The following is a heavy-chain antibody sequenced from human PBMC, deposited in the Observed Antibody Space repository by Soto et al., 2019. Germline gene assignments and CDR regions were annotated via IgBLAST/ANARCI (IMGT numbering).Heavy chain of an antibody. V-gene: IGHV1-18*01. CDR3: AGDLDF. CDR2: INTYNGNT. J-gene: IGHJ4*02. CDR1: GYTFTNYG. Sequence: QVQLVQSAAEVKKPGASVKVSCKASGYTFTNYGITWVRQAPGQGLEWMGWINTYNGNTNFVQKFEGRVTMTTDTATTTAYMELRSLRSDDTAVYYCAGDLDFWGQGTLGTVSS.